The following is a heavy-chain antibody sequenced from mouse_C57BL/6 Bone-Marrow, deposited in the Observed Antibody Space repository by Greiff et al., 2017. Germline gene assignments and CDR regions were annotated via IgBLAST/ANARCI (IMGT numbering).Heavy chain of an antibody. CDR3: ARGITTVVDPLFDY. V-gene: IGHV1-50*01. CDR1: GYTFTSYW. CDR2: IDPSDSYT. J-gene: IGHJ2*01. Sequence: QVQLQQPGAELVKPGASVKLSCKASGYTFTSYWMQWVNQRPGQGLEWIGEIDPSDSYTNYNQKFKGKATLTVDTSSSTAYMQLSSLTSEDSAVYYCARGITTVVDPLFDYWGQGTTLTVSS. D-gene: IGHD1-1*01.